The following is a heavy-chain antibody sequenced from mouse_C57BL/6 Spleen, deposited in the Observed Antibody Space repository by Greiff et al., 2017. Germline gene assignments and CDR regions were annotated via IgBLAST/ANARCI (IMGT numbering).Heavy chain of an antibody. CDR3: AGEGLQCINDD. D-gene: IGHD1-1*01. Sequence: VQLQQSGAELAKPGASVKLSCTASGYTFTSYWMHWVKQRPGQGLEWIGYLNPSSGYTKYNQKFKDKATLTADKSSRTDYMQLSNLTNKDYAAYYYAGEGLQCINDDWGQGTTLTVSS. CDR1: GYTFTSYW. CDR2: LNPSSGYT. J-gene: IGHJ2*01. V-gene: IGHV1-7*01.